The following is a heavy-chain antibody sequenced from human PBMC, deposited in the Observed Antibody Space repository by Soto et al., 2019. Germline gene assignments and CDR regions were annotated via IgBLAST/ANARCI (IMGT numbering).Heavy chain of an antibody. J-gene: IGHJ6*02. Sequence: QVQLQESGPGLVKPSETLSLTCTVSGGSISSYYWSWIRQPAGKGLEWIGGIYTSGSTNYNPSLKSRVTMSVDTSKNQFSLKLSSVTAADTAVYYCARDLAAAGPYYYYYYGMDVWGQGTTVTVSS. CDR2: IYTSGST. CDR3: ARDLAAAGPYYYYYYGMDV. D-gene: IGHD6-13*01. CDR1: GGSISSYY. V-gene: IGHV4-4*07.